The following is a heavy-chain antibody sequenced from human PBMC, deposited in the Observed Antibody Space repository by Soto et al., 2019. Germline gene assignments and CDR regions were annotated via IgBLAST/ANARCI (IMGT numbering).Heavy chain of an antibody. J-gene: IGHJ4*02. V-gene: IGHV3-21*01. D-gene: IGHD3-3*01. CDR3: AKDSRYDDFWSGEVY. CDR1: GFTFSSYS. CDR2: ICSSMSNR. Sequence: GGSLGLSCAASGFTFSSYSMDWVRQAPGKGLEWVSFICSSMSNRYYADSVKGRFTISRDNSKNTLYLQMNSLRAEDTAVYYCAKDSRYDDFWSGEVYWGQGTLVTVSS.